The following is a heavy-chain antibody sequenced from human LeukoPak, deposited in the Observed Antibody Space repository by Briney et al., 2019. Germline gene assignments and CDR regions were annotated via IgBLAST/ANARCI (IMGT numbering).Heavy chain of an antibody. CDR3: ASRICSSSVYQFSSHGSGYFFANGFDL. Sequence: GESLKISCKTSGYNFANYWIGWVRQVSGKGLEWMAIIYPGDPDIRYNPSFEGRVTISSDKSISTAYLHWSSLKASDTAMYYCASRICSSSVYQFSSHGSGYFFANGFDLWGQGTMVTVSS. CDR2: IYPGDPDI. J-gene: IGHJ3*01. CDR1: GYNFANYW. D-gene: IGHD3-22*01. V-gene: IGHV5-51*01.